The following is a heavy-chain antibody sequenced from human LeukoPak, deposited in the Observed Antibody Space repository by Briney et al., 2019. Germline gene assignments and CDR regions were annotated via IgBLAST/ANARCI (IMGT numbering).Heavy chain of an antibody. CDR2: INHSGST. J-gene: IGHJ4*02. Sequence: SETLSLTCAVYGGSFSGYYWSWIRQPPGKGLGWIGEINHSGSTNYNPSLKSRVTISVDTSKNQFSLKLSSVTAADTAVYYCARGGIAALNYYFDYWGQGTLVTVSS. D-gene: IGHD6-6*01. V-gene: IGHV4-34*01. CDR1: GGSFSGYY. CDR3: ARGGIAALNYYFDY.